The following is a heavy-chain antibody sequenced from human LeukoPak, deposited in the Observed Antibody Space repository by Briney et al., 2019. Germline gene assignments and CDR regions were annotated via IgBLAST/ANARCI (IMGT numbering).Heavy chain of an antibody. CDR1: GFTFSSYS. CDR2: ISSSSSTI. CDR3: ARGTTLGDDYFDY. Sequence: GSLRLSCAASGFTFSSYSMNWVRQAPGKGLEWVSYISSSSSTIYYADSVKGRFTISRDNAKNSLYLQMNSLRAEDTAVYYCARGTTLGDDYFDYWGQGTLVTVSS. J-gene: IGHJ4*02. D-gene: IGHD2/OR15-2a*01. V-gene: IGHV3-48*04.